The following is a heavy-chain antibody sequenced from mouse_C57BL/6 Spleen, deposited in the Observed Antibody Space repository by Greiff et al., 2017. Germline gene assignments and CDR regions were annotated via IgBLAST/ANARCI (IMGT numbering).Heavy chain of an antibody. CDR3: ARPDGDITTVVATPYYAMDY. CDR1: GYTFTSYW. D-gene: IGHD1-1*01. V-gene: IGHV1-55*01. CDR2: IYPGSGST. Sequence: QVQLKQPGAELVKPGASVKMSCKASGYTFTSYWITWVKQRPGQGLEWIGDIYPGSGSTNYNEKFKSKATLTVDTSSSTAYMQLSSLTSEDSAVYYCARPDGDITTVVATPYYAMDYWGQGTSVTVSS. J-gene: IGHJ4*01.